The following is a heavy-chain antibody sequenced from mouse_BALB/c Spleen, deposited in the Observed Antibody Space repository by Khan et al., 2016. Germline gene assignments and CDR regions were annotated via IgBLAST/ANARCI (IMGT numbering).Heavy chain of an antibody. D-gene: IGHD2-13*01. CDR2: IWRGGST. CDR1: GFSLTTYG. J-gene: IGHJ3*01. CDR3: AKVDYDDSDGAWFAY. V-gene: IGHV2-5-1*01. Sequence: QVQLKQSGPSLVQPSQSLSITCTVSGFSLTTYGVHWVRQSPGKGLEWLGVIWRGGSTDYNAAFMSRLSIPKDNSKSQVFFKMNSLQADDTSIYYCAKVDYDDSDGAWFAYWGQGSLVTVSA.